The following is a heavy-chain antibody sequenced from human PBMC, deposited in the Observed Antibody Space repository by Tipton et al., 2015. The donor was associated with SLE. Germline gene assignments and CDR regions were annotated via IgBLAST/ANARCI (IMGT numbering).Heavy chain of an antibody. V-gene: IGHV4-59*12. CDR3: ARDDSLRPRIAAAGPTGYFDL. D-gene: IGHD6-13*01. Sequence: TLSLTCTVSGGSISSYYWSWIRQPPGKGLEWIGYIYYSGSTNYNPSLKSRVTISVDTSKNQFSLKLSSVTAADTAVYYCARDDSLRPRIAAAGPTGYFDLWGRGTLVTVSS. CDR1: GGSISSYY. J-gene: IGHJ2*01. CDR2: IYYSGST.